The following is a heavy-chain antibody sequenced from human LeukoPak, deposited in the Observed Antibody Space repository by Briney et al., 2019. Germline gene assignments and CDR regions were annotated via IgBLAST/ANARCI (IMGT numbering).Heavy chain of an antibody. V-gene: IGHV4-39*01. D-gene: IGHD6-13*01. CDR1: GGSISSSSYY. CDR2: IYYSGST. Sequence: SETLSLTCTVSGGSISSSSYYWGWIRQPPGKGLEWIGSIYYSGSTYYNPSLKSRVTISVDTSKNQFSLKLSSVTAADTAVYYGARIKAAAGTVYFDYWGQGTLVTVSS. J-gene: IGHJ4*02. CDR3: ARIKAAAGTVYFDY.